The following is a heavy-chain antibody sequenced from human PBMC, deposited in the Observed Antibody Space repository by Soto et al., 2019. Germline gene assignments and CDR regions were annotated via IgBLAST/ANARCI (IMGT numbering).Heavy chain of an antibody. CDR3: ATESGSTYGYFDH. J-gene: IGHJ4*02. D-gene: IGHD5-18*01. Sequence: PSESLSRTCTVSVGSXTSDEDYWTWIXQSPGKGLEWIGYISNSGSTGYNPSLKTRLSMSVDRSKNQFTLRLTSVTAADTAVYFCATESGSTYGYFDHWGQGTQVTVSS. V-gene: IGHV4-30-4*01. CDR2: ISNSGST. CDR1: VGSXTSDEDY.